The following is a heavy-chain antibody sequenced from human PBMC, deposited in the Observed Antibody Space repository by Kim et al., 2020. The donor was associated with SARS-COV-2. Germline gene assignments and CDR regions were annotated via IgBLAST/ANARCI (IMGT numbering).Heavy chain of an antibody. Sequence: GESLKISCKGSGYSFTNYWIGWVRQMPGKGLEWMGIIYPGDSDTRYSPSFQGQVTISADKSISTAYLQWSSLKASDTAMYYCARLPLAYCGGDCYGLFDYWGQGTLVTVSS. V-gene: IGHV5-51*01. CDR3: ARLPLAYCGGDCYGLFDY. J-gene: IGHJ4*02. CDR2: IYPGDSDT. CDR1: GYSFTNYW. D-gene: IGHD2-21*02.